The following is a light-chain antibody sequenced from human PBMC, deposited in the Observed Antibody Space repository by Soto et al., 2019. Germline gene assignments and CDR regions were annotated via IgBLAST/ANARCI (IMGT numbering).Light chain of an antibody. CDR1: SSDVGGYNY. CDR2: DVS. V-gene: IGLV2-14*01. Sequence: QSALTQPASVSGSPGQSITISCTGTSSDVGGYNYVSWYQQHPGKAPKLIIYDVSNRPSGVSYRFSASKSANTASLTISGLQAEDEADYYCSSYTGSSTYVVFGGGTKLTVL. J-gene: IGLJ2*01. CDR3: SSYTGSSTYVV.